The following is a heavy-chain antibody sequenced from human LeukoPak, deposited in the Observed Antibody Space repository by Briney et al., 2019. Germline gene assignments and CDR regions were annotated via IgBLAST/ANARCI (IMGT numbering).Heavy chain of an antibody. CDR1: GGSISSCY. Sequence: SETLSLTCTVSGGSISSCYWSWIRQPPGKGLEWIGCIYYSGSTNYNPSLKSRVTISVDTSKNQFSLKLSSVTAADTAVYYCARQKYYYDSSGYYYGGYFDLWGRGTLVTVSS. CDR3: ARQKYYYDSSGYYYGGYFDL. V-gene: IGHV4-59*08. CDR2: IYYSGST. D-gene: IGHD3-22*01. J-gene: IGHJ2*01.